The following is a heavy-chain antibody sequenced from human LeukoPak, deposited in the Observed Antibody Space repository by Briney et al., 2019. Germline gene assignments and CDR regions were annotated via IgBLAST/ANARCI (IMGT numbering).Heavy chain of an antibody. CDR2: ISYSGST. D-gene: IGHD2-2*01. Sequence: SETLSLTCTVSGDSINDYYWGWIRQPPGKGLEWIGWISYSGSTTYNPSLKTRVTISLDTSKNQFSLKLSSVTAADTAVYYCARQASCSGTNCYPFDYWGQGTLVTVSS. CDR1: GDSINDYY. V-gene: IGHV4-59*08. CDR3: ARQASCSGTNCYPFDY. J-gene: IGHJ4*02.